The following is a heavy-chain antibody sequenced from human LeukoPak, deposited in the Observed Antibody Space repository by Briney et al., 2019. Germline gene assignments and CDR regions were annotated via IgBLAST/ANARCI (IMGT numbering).Heavy chain of an antibody. CDR3: ARGGGNFDY. Sequence: GGSLRLSCAASEFTFSSYTINWVRQAPGKGLEWVSSISSTSTYISYADSVKGRFTISRDNAKNSLYLQMNSLRAEDTAVHYCARGGGNFDYWGQGTLVTVSS. V-gene: IGHV3-21*01. D-gene: IGHD2-15*01. CDR1: EFTFSSYT. J-gene: IGHJ4*02. CDR2: ISSTSTYI.